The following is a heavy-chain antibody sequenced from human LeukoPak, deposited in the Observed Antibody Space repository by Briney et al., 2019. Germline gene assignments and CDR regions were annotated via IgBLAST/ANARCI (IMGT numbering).Heavy chain of an antibody. Sequence: PSETLSLTCTVSGGSISSYYWSWIRQPPGKGLEWIGYIYYSGSTNYNPSLKSRVTISVDTPKNLFSLKLSSVTAADTAVYYCARDGVYCSGGECYDNWFDSWGQGTLVTVSS. D-gene: IGHD2-21*01. CDR2: IYYSGST. J-gene: IGHJ5*01. CDR3: ARDGVYCSGGECYDNWFDS. CDR1: GGSISSYY. V-gene: IGHV4-59*01.